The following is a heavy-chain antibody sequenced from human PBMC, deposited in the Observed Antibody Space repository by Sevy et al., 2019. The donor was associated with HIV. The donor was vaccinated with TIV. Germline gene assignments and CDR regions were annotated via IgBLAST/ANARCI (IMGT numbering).Heavy chain of an antibody. D-gene: IGHD4-17*01. J-gene: IGHJ5*01. V-gene: IGHV1-18*01. CDR1: GYPFTSFG. CDR2: ISTYNGNT. CDR3: ARDGDYGDYLWFES. Sequence: ASVKVSCKASGYPFTSFGFTWVRQAPGQELQWLGWISTYNGNTYYAPNLQGRLTMTADTSTSTVYMDLRSLRSDDTAVYYCARDGDYGDYLWFESWGQGTPVTVSS.